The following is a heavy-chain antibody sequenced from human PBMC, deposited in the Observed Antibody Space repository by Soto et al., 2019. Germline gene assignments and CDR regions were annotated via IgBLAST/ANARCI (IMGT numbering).Heavy chain of an antibody. Sequence: LRLSCAASGFTVSSNYMSWVRQAPGKGLEWVSVIYSGGSTHYADSVKGRFTISRDNSKNTLYLQMNSLRAEDTAVYYCARASGNYGDYFLDYWGQGTLVTVSS. CDR1: GFTVSSNY. J-gene: IGHJ4*02. V-gene: IGHV3-53*01. CDR2: IYSGGST. CDR3: ARASGNYGDYFLDY. D-gene: IGHD4-17*01.